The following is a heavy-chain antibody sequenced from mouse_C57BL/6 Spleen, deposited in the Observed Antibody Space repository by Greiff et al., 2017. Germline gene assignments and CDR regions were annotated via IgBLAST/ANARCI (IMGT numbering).Heavy chain of an antibody. J-gene: IGHJ2*01. V-gene: IGHV5-9-1*02. CDR2: ISSGGDYI. D-gene: IGHD2-4*01. CDR3: TRGKEDYAYYCDY. Sequence: EVKLVESGEGLVKPGGSRKLSCAASGLTFSSYAMSWVRQTQEKRLGGVAYISSGGDYIYYADTVKGRFTISRDNARNTLYLQMSSLKSEDTAMYYCTRGKEDYAYYCDYWGQGTTLTVSS. CDR1: GLTFSSYA.